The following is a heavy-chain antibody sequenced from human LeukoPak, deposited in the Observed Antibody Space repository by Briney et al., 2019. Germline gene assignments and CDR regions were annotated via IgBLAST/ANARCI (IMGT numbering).Heavy chain of an antibody. J-gene: IGHJ4*02. CDR1: GFTFSSYG. CDR3: AKDRDCTNGVCYTFDY. Sequence: PGGSLRLSCAASGFTFSSYGMHWVRQAPGKGLEWVAFIRYDGSNKYYADSVKGRFTISRDNSKNTLYLQMNSPRAEDTAVYYCAKDRDCTNGVCYTFDYWGQGTLVTVSS. D-gene: IGHD2-8*01. V-gene: IGHV3-30*02. CDR2: IRYDGSNK.